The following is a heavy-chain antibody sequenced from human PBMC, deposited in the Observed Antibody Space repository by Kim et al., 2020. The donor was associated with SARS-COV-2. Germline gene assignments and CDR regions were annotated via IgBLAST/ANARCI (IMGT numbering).Heavy chain of an antibody. D-gene: IGHD3-10*01. CDR3: AAGREPRERITMVRGVKDYYGMDV. V-gene: IGHV1-58*02. Sequence: SVKVSCKASGFTFTSSAMQWVRQARGQRLEWIGWIVVGSGNTNYAQKFQERVTITRDMSTSTAYMELSSLRSEDTAVYYCAAGREPRERITMVRGVKDYYGMDVWGQGTTVTVSS. CDR2: IVVGSGNT. J-gene: IGHJ6*02. CDR1: GFTFTSSA.